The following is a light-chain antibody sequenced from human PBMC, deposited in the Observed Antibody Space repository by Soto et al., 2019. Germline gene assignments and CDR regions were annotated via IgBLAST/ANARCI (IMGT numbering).Light chain of an antibody. CDR3: AAWDDNLSGRVV. Sequence: QSVLTQPPSASGTPGQRVTISCSGSSSNIGSNFVYWYQQLPRTAPKLLIYRNNQRPSGVPDRFSGSKSGTSASLAISGLRSEDEADYYCAAWDDNLSGRVVFGGGTKLTVL. CDR2: RNN. V-gene: IGLV1-47*01. CDR1: SSNIGSNF. J-gene: IGLJ2*01.